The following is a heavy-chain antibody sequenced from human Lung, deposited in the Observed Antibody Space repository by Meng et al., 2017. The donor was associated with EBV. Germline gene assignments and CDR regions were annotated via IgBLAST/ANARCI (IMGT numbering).Heavy chain of an antibody. Sequence: HVEWVESGGGLVKSGGSLRLSCVASGFTFSDYYMTWIRQAPGKGLEWLSYISSRGGYTDSADSVKGRFTISRDNAKNSVYLQMNSLCPDDTAVYYCARAHGLNDYWGLGTLVTASS. D-gene: IGHD5-24*01. CDR1: GFTFSDYY. J-gene: IGHJ4*02. CDR3: ARAHGLNDY. V-gene: IGHV3-11*05. CDR2: ISSRGGYT.